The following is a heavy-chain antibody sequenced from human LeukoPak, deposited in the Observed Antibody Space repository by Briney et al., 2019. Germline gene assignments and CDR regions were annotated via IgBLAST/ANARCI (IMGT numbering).Heavy chain of an antibody. J-gene: IGHJ6*03. D-gene: IGHD7-27*01. CDR1: GHTFTSSD. CDR3: ARGTNWGDYYYYYMDV. CDR2: MNPNSGNT. Sequence: ASVKDSCKASGHTFTSSDINCVRQATGERRECMGWMNPNSGNTGYAQKFQGRVTMTRNTSISTAYMELSSLRSEDTAVYYCARGTNWGDYYYYYMDVWGKGTTVTVSS. V-gene: IGHV1-8*01.